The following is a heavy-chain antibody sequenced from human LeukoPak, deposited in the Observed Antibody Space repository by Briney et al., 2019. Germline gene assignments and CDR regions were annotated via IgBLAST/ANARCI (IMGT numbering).Heavy chain of an antibody. D-gene: IGHD3-22*01. CDR1: GFTFSRYT. V-gene: IGHV3-30*18. CDR3: AKRDDYDSRTFDY. Sequence: GGSLRLSCAASGFTFSRYTMNWVRQAPGKGLEWVAVISYDGSNKYYADSVKGRFTISRDNSKNTLYLQMNSLRAEDTAVYYCAKRDDYDSRTFDYWGQGTLVTVSS. J-gene: IGHJ4*02. CDR2: ISYDGSNK.